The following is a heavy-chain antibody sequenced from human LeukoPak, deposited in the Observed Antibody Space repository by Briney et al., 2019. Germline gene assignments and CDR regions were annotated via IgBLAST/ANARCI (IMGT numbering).Heavy chain of an antibody. CDR1: GGPISSYY. CDR3: ARSKAYYDSSGYANDC. Sequence: PSETLSLTCTVSGGPISSYYWSWIRQPAGKGLEWIRRFYSSWSTNYDPSLKSRVTMSVDTSKNQFSLKLSSVTAADTAVYYCARSKAYYDSSGYANDCWGQGTLVTVSS. CDR2: FYSSWST. J-gene: IGHJ4*02. V-gene: IGHV4-4*07. D-gene: IGHD3-22*01.